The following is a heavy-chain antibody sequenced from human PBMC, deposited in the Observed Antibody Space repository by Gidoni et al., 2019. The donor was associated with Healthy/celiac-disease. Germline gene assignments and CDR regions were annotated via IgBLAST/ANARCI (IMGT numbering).Heavy chain of an antibody. V-gene: IGHV3-23*01. CDR2: ISGSGGST. CDR1: GFPFGSYA. Sequence: EVQLLESGGGLVQPGGSLRLSCAASGFPFGSYAMSWVRQAPGTGLEWVSAISGSGGSTYYADSVKGRFTISRDNSKNTLYLKMNSLRAEDTAVYDCAKGGASEMATIHYYYYGMDVWGQGTTVTVSS. D-gene: IGHD5-12*01. J-gene: IGHJ6*02. CDR3: AKGGASEMATIHYYYYGMDV.